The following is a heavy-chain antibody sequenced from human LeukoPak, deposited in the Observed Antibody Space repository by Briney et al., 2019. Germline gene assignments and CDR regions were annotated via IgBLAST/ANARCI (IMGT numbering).Heavy chain of an antibody. V-gene: IGHV4-39*01. CDR2: IYYGGRT. CDR3: ATSVTSSSGWYYGY. J-gene: IGHJ4*02. Sequence: SETLSLTCSVSGGSISSLSYYWGWVRQPPGKGLEWIGSIYYGGRTYYNPSLKSRVTMPVDTSKNQFSLKLSSVAAADTAIYYCATSVTSSSGWYYGYWGQGSLVTVSS. D-gene: IGHD6-19*01. CDR1: GGSISSLSYY.